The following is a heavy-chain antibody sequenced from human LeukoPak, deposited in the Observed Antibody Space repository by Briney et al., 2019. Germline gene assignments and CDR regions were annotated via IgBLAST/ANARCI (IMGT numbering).Heavy chain of an antibody. CDR1: GFTFSSYE. Sequence: GGSLRLSCAASGFTFSSYEMNWVRQAPGKGLEWVSYISSSGSTIYYADSVKGRFTISRDNAKNSLYLPMNSLRAEDTAVYYCARESGWLQSFDYWGQGTLVTVSS. V-gene: IGHV3-48*03. CDR2: ISSSGSTI. J-gene: IGHJ4*02. CDR3: ARESGWLQSFDY. D-gene: IGHD5-24*01.